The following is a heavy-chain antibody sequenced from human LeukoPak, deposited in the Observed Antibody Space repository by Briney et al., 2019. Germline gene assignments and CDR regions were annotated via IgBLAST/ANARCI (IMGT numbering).Heavy chain of an antibody. J-gene: IGHJ4*02. V-gene: IGHV3-33*01. CDR2: IWYDGSNK. Sequence: TGGSLRLSCAASGFTFSSYGMHWVRQAPGKGLEWVAVIWYDGSNKYYADSVKGRFTISRDNSKNTLYLQMNGLRAEDTAVYYCARGGLYQLPPLDHYWGQGTLVTVSS. CDR1: GFTFSSYG. D-gene: IGHD2-2*01. CDR3: ARGGLYQLPPLDHY.